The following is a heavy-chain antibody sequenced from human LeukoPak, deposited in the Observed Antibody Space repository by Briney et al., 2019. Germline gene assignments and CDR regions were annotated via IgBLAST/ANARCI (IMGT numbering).Heavy chain of an antibody. V-gene: IGHV3-64*02. J-gene: IGHJ4*02. CDR2: ISADGGTT. Sequence: PGGSLTLSCAASGLSFRGYGMHWVRQAPGKGLEYVSAISADGGTTYYADSVKDRFIISRDNAKNTLYLQMGSLRNEDMAVYYCARGRGGPPFDYWGQGTLVIVSS. CDR3: ARGRGGPPFDY. CDR1: GLSFRGYG.